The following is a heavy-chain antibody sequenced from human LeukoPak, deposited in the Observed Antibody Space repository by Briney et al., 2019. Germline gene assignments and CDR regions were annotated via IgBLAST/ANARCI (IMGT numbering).Heavy chain of an antibody. J-gene: IGHJ5*02. V-gene: IGHV4-31*03. CDR1: GGSISSGGYY. Sequence: SQTLSLTCTVSGGSISSGGYYWSWIRQHPGKGLEWIGYIYYSGSTYYNPSLKSRVTISVDTSKNQFSLKLSSVTAADTAVYYCAGGRMVRGRLNWFDPWGQGTLVTVSS. D-gene: IGHD3-10*01. CDR2: IYYSGST. CDR3: AGGRMVRGRLNWFDP.